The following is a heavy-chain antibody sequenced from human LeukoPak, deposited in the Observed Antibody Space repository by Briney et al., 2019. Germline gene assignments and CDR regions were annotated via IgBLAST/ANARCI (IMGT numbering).Heavy chain of an antibody. CDR2: IRYDGSNK. D-gene: IGHD2-15*01. V-gene: IGHV3-30*02. Sequence: GGSLRLSCAASGFTFSSYAMHWVRQAPGKGLEWVAFIRYDGSNKYYADSVKGRFTISRDNSKSTLYLQLNSLRAEDTAVYYCAKKEGVECTGGSCYYFDYWGQGTLVTVSS. CDR3: AKKEGVECTGGSCYYFDY. J-gene: IGHJ4*02. CDR1: GFTFSSYA.